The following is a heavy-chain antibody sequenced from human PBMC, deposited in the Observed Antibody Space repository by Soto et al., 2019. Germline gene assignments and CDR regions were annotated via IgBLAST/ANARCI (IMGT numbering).Heavy chain of an antibody. V-gene: IGHV4-39*01. D-gene: IGHD3-10*01. J-gene: IGHJ4*02. CDR1: GGSISSSSYY. CDR3: ARLEGGITMVRGYYFDY. Sequence: SETLSLTCTVSGGSISSSSYYWGWIRQPPGKGLEWIGSIYYSGSTYYNPSLKSRVTISVDTSKNQFSLKLSSVTAADTAVYYCARLEGGITMVRGYYFDYWGQGTLVTVSS. CDR2: IYYSGST.